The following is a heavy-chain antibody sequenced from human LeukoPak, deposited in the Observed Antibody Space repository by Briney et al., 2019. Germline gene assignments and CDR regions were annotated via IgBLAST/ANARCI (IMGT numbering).Heavy chain of an antibody. Sequence: KPSETLSLTCAVYGGSFSGYYWSWIRQPPGTGLEWIGEINHSGSTNYNPSLKSRVTISVDTSKNQFSLKLSSVTAADTAVYYCARHASYSYYYDSSGYYIWGQGTMVTVSS. CDR1: GGSFSGYY. CDR2: INHSGST. J-gene: IGHJ3*02. V-gene: IGHV4-34*01. D-gene: IGHD3-22*01. CDR3: ARHASYSYYYDSSGYYI.